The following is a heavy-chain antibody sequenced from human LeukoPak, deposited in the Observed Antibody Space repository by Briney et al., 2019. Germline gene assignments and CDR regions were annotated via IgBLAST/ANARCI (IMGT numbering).Heavy chain of an antibody. CDR3: ARVNYYDSSGRDY. J-gene: IGHJ4*02. D-gene: IGHD3-22*01. CDR2: IYYSGST. V-gene: IGHV4-30-4*01. Sequence: SETLSLTCTVSGGSISSGDYYWSWIRQPPGKGLEWIGYIYYSGSTYYNPSLKSRVTISVDTFKNQFSLKLSSVTAADTAVYYCARVNYYDSSGRDYWGQGTLVTVSS. CDR1: GGSISSGDYY.